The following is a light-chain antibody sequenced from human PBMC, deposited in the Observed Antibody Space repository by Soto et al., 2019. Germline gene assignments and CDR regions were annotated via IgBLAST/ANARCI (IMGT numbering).Light chain of an antibody. CDR1: QSVSSSY. CDR3: QHYGSSLWT. Sequence: EIVLTPSPGTLSLSPRERATLSCRARQSVSSSYLAWYQQKPGQAPRLLIYGASSRATGIPDRFSGSGSGTDFTLTISRLEPEDFAVYYCQHYGSSLWTFGQGTKVDIK. V-gene: IGKV3-20*01. J-gene: IGKJ1*01. CDR2: GAS.